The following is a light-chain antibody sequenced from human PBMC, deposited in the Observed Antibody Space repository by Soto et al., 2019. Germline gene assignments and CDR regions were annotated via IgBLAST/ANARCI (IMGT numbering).Light chain of an antibody. CDR3: ITRDSGLTAGV. CDR2: NNN. V-gene: IGLV1-51*01. CDR1: RSNIGNNY. J-gene: IGLJ3*02. Sequence: QSVLTQPPSVSAAPGQKVTISCSGSRSNIGNNYVAWYQQFPGTVPKLLIYNNNGRPSGTPDRISGSASGTSATLTITGLQTGDEADYYCITRDSGLTAGVFGGGTKLTVL.